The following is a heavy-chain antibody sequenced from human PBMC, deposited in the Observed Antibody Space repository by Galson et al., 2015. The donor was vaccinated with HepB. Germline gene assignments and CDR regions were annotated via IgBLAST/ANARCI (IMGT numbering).Heavy chain of an antibody. CDR1: GFSFPHHA. CDR2: VSGSGSDT. V-gene: IGHV3-23*01. J-gene: IGHJ4*02. D-gene: IGHD3-22*01. Sequence: SLRLSCAASGFSFPHHAMSWVRQGPGEGLEWVSAVSGSGSDTFYADSVKGRFTISRDNSRNTLYLRMNSLRAEDTAVYYCAKSPYNHDRNGYLTAIGYWGQGTLVAVSS. CDR3: AKSPYNHDRNGYLTAIGY.